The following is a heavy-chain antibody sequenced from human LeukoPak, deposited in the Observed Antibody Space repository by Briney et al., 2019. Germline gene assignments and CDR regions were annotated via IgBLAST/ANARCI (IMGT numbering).Heavy chain of an antibody. J-gene: IGHJ4*02. CDR1: GLAFTNSW. V-gene: IGHV3-7*01. CDR2: IKQDGSEK. Sequence: GGSLRLSCAASGLAFTNSWMSWVRQTPGEGLEWVANIKQDGSEKYYVESVKGRFTISRDNAKNSLYLQMNSLPAADTALYYCARLSTAVAGGDYWGQGALVTVSS. CDR3: ARLSTAVAGGDY. D-gene: IGHD6-19*01.